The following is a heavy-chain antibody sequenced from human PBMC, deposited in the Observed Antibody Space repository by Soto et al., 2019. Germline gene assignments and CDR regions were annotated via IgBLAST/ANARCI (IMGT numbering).Heavy chain of an antibody. CDR1: GGSISSSSYY. D-gene: IGHD6-13*01. J-gene: IGHJ5*02. CDR2: IYYSGST. Sequence: QLQLQESGPGLVKPSETLSLTCTVSGGSISSSSYYWGWIRQPPGKGLEGIGSIYYSGSTYYNPSLKSRVALPVDTSKNQFSLRLSSVTVADTAVYYCAGQVRQRLVYNWFDPWGQGTLVTVSS. CDR3: AGQVRQRLVYNWFDP. V-gene: IGHV4-39*01.